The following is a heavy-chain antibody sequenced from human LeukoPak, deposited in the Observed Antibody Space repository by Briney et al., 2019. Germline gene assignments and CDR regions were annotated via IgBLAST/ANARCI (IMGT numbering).Heavy chain of an antibody. CDR3: AKGGYYYDSSGYSD. V-gene: IGHV3-9*01. CDR2: ISWNSGSI. D-gene: IGHD3-22*01. Sequence: GGSLRLSCAASGFTVSSNYMSWVRQAPGKGLEWVSGISWNSGSIGYADFVKGRFTISRDNAKNSLYLQMNSLRAEDTALYYCAKGGYYYDSSGYSDWGQGTLVTVSS. CDR1: GFTVSSNY. J-gene: IGHJ4*02.